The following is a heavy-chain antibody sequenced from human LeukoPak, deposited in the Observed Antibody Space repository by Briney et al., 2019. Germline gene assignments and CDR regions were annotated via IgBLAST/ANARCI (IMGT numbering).Heavy chain of an antibody. Sequence: GGSLRLSCAASGFTFSSYGMHWVRQAPGKGLEWVAVISYDGSSKYYADSVKGRLTISRDNSKNTLYLQMNSLRAEDTAVYYCAKGLSRYFDWLLQTTNYFDYWGQGTLVTVSS. D-gene: IGHD3-9*01. CDR1: GFTFSSYG. CDR2: ISYDGSSK. CDR3: AKGLSRYFDWLLQTTNYFDY. J-gene: IGHJ4*02. V-gene: IGHV3-30*18.